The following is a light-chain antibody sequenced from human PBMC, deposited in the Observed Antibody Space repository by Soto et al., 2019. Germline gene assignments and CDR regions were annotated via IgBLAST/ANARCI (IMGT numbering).Light chain of an antibody. CDR1: SSDAGGYNY. CDR2: EVS. Sequence: QSVLTQPPSASGSPGQSVTISCTGTSSDAGGYNYVSWYQQHPGKAPKLMIYEVSKRPSGVPDRFSGSKSGNTASLTVSGLQVEDEADYYCSSYAGSSNWVFGEGTKLTVL. V-gene: IGLV2-8*01. CDR3: SSYAGSSNWV. J-gene: IGLJ3*02.